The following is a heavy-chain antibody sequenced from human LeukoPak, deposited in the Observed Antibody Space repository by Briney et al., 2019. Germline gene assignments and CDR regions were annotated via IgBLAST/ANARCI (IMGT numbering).Heavy chain of an antibody. CDR1: GFTFSSYG. V-gene: IGHV3-23*01. Sequence: GGSLRLSCAASGFTFSSYGMSWVRQAPGKGLEWVSAISGSGGSTYYADSVKGRFTISRDNSKNTLYLQMNSLRAEDTAVYYCAKDRMVAGIATYYFDYWGQGTLVTVSS. J-gene: IGHJ4*02. CDR2: ISGSGGST. CDR3: AKDRMVAGIATYYFDY. D-gene: IGHD6-13*01.